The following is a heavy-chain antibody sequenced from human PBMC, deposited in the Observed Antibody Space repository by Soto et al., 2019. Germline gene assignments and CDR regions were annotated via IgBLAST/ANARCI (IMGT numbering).Heavy chain of an antibody. D-gene: IGHD4-17*01. CDR3: ARLPKGSTVTS. Sequence: EVQLVESGGGLVHPGGSLRLSCAASGFTFSDYSMNWVRQAPGKGLEWVSYITRDGGVPYYADSVKGRFSVSRDNDKKSLFLQMNSLRDEDTAVYYCARLPKGSTVTSWGQGTLVTVSS. CDR2: ITRDGGVP. CDR1: GFTFSDYS. J-gene: IGHJ4*02. V-gene: IGHV3-48*02.